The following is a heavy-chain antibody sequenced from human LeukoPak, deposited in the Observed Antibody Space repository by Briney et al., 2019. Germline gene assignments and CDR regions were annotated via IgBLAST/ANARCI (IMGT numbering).Heavy chain of an antibody. J-gene: IGHJ4*02. CDR3: ARVAKGYNWNDVYFDY. V-gene: IGHV3-74*01. CDR2: INSDGSST. D-gene: IGHD1-20*01. Sequence: GGSLRLSCAASGFTFSSYWMHWVRQAPGKGLVWVSRINSDGSSTNYADSVKGRFTISRDNAKNTLYLQMNSLRAEDTAVYYCARVAKGYNWNDVYFDYWGQGTLVTVSS. CDR1: GFTFSSYW.